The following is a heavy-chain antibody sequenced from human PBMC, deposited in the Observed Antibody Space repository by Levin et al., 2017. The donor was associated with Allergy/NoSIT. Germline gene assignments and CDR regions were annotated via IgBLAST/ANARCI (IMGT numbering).Heavy chain of an antibody. J-gene: IGHJ4*02. CDR1: GDSLTSGDYY. CDR2: IYYSGTA. V-gene: IGHV4-30-4*01. CDR3: ARDYVYLDY. Sequence: NASETLSLTCTVSGDSLTSGDYYWTWIRQPPGKGLEWIGYIYYSGTAYYNPSLKSRVSISVDISMDQFSLKLTSVTAADTAVYYCARDYVYLDYWGQGALVTVSS. D-gene: IGHD3-16*01.